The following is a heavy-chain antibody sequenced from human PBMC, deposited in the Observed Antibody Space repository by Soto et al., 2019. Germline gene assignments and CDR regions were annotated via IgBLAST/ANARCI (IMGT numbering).Heavy chain of an antibody. CDR3: AKVGGYCSSTSCPWRWFDP. V-gene: IGHV3-30*18. D-gene: IGHD2-2*01. J-gene: IGHJ5*02. Sequence: PGGPLRLSCAASGFTFSSYGMHWVRQAPGKGLEWVAVISHDGSNKYYADSVKGRFTISRDNSKNPLYRQMNSLRAEDTAVYYCAKVGGYCSSTSCPWRWFDPWGQGTLVTVSS. CDR2: ISHDGSNK. CDR1: GFTFSSYG.